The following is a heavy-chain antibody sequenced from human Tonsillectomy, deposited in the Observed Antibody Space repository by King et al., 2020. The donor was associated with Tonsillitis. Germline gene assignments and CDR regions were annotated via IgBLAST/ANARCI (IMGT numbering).Heavy chain of an antibody. J-gene: IGHJ3*01. Sequence: QLQESGPGLVKPSGTLSLTCAVSGGSICSSNWWLWVRQPPGKGLEGIGEIYHSGSTNYNPSLKSRVTMSVDKSKNQFSLKLSSVTAADTAVYYCARRRWNAFDLWGQGTRVTVSS. CDR3: ARRRWNAFDL. V-gene: IGHV4-4*02. CDR2: IYHSGST. CDR1: GGSICSSNW. D-gene: IGHD5-24*01.